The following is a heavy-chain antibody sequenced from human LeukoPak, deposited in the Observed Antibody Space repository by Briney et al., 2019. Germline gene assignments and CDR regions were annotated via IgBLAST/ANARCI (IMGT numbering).Heavy chain of an antibody. CDR2: IKPDGSQT. D-gene: IGHD3-10*01. CDR3: FGSGSYSR. Sequence: PGGSLRLSCTASGFTFSNSWINWVRQALGKGLEWVANIKPDGSQTFYLDSVKGRFTVSRDNAKHSAYLQMNSLRAEDTAVYYCFGSGSYSRWDQATLVIVSS. J-gene: IGHJ4*02. V-gene: IGHV3-7*01. CDR1: GFTFSNSW.